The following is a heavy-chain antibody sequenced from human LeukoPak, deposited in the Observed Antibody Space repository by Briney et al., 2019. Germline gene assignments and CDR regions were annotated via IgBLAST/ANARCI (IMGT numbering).Heavy chain of an antibody. D-gene: IGHD5-12*01. J-gene: IGHJ5*01. V-gene: IGHV3-23*01. Sequence: GGSLRLSCAASGFTVSSNYMSWVRKAPGKGLEWVSGITGSGDNTYYADSAKGRFTISRDNSKNTLYLQMNSLRAEDTAEYYCAKDIGAEPEDWFDSWGQGTLVTVSS. CDR3: AKDIGAEPEDWFDS. CDR1: GFTVSSNY. CDR2: ITGSGDNT.